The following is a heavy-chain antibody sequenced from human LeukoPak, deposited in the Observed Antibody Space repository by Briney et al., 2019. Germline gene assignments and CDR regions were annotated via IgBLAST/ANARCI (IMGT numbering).Heavy chain of an antibody. CDR1: GGSISSYY. Sequence: SETLSLTCTVSGGSISSYYWSWIRQPPGKGLEWIGYIYYRGSTNYNPSLKSRVTISVDTSKNQFSLKLSSVAAADTAVYYCARWSGYSDAFDIWGQGTMVTVSS. CDR3: ARWSGYSDAFDI. CDR2: IYYRGST. J-gene: IGHJ3*02. D-gene: IGHD3-3*01. V-gene: IGHV4-59*01.